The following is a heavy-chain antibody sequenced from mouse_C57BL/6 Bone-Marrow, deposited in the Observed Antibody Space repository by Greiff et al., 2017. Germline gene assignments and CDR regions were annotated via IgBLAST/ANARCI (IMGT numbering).Heavy chain of an antibody. D-gene: IGHD1-1*01. J-gene: IGHJ1*03. CDR3: TTQPLYYYGSSYPYWYFDV. V-gene: IGHV14-4*01. CDR1: GFNIKDDY. CDR2: IDPENGDT. Sequence: VQLQQSGAELVRPGASVKLSCTASGFNIKDDYMHWVKQRPEQGLEWIGWIDPENGDTEYASKFQGKATITADTSSNTAYLQLSSLTSEDTAVYYCTTQPLYYYGSSYPYWYFDVWGTGTTVTVSS.